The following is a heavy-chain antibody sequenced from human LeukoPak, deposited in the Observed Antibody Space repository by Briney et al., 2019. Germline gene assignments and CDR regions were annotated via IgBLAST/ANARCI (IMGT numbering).Heavy chain of an antibody. D-gene: IGHD5-18*01. CDR3: ARDGPDTAMVREGGYDAFDI. Sequence: ASVKVSCKASGHTFTSYYMHWVRQAPGQGLEWMGIVNPSGGSTSYAQKFQGRVTMTRDTSTSTVYMELSSLRSEDTAVYYCARDGPDTAMVREGGYDAFDIWGQGTMVTVSS. CDR2: VNPSGGST. V-gene: IGHV1-46*01. J-gene: IGHJ3*02. CDR1: GHTFTSYY.